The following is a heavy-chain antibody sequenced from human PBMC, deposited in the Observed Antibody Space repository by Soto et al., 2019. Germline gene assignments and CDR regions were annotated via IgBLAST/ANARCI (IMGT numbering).Heavy chain of an antibody. J-gene: IGHJ4*02. V-gene: IGHV3-30-3*01. D-gene: IGHD3-10*01. CDR3: AAGKSHVSAARGNPLDY. Sequence: GGSLRLSCAASGFTFSSRSTHWVRQAPGKGLEWVAVISADGNYEHYAESVRGRLYISRDNLKNTLSLHMSSLRDENAAVYSCAAGKSHVSAARGNPLDYWGQGTLVTVSS. CDR1: GFTFSSRS. CDR2: ISADGNYE.